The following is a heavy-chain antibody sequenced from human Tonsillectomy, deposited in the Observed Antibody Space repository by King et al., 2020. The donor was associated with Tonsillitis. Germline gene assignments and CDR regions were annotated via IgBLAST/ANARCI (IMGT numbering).Heavy chain of an antibody. J-gene: IGHJ3*02. D-gene: IGHD1-1*01. V-gene: IGHV3-21*01. Sequence: QLVQSGGGLVKPGGSLRLSCAASGFTFSNHAMNWVRQAPGKGLEWVSHISSSSSYIYYADSMKGRFTISRDNAKNSLYLQMNSLRAEDTAVYYCASVSWNYDAFDIWGQGTMVTVSS. CDR3: ASVSWNYDAFDI. CDR2: ISSSSSYI. CDR1: GFTFSNHA.